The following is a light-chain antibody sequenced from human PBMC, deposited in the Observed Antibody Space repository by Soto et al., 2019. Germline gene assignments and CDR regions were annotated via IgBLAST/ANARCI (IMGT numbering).Light chain of an antibody. J-gene: IGKJ5*01. V-gene: IGKV3D-15*01. CDR2: GAS. CDR3: QQYNNWPPIT. CDR1: QSISDT. Sequence: EIVMTQSPATLSVSPGGRATLSCRASQSISDTLAWYQQKPGQAPRLFIYGASTRATGIPARFSGSGSGTEFTLTISSLQSEDFAVYYCQQYNNWPPITFGQGTDWRI.